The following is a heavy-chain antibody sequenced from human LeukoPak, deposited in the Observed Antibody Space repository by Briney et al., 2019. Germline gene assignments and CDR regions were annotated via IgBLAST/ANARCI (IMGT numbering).Heavy chain of an antibody. D-gene: IGHD2-2*01. CDR1: GYTFTNYG. CDR3: ARRGCSSTSCYENSVDP. J-gene: IGHJ5*02. CDR2: ISAYNCNT. V-gene: IGHV1-18*01. Sequence: GASVKVSFKASGYTFTNYGINWVRQARGRGLEWMGWISAYNCNTHYAQKFQGRATMTTDTSTSTAYMELRSLTSDATAVSYCARRGCSSTSCYENSVDPWGQGTLVTVSS.